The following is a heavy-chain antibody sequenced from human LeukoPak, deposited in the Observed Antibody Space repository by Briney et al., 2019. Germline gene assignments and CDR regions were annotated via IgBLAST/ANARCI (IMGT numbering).Heavy chain of an antibody. D-gene: IGHD1-26*01. CDR1: GFTFSTYW. CDR2: INSDGSST. J-gene: IGHJ4*02. CDR3: ARDPPEWELPQDY. Sequence: PGGSLRLSCAASGFTFSTYWMHWVRQAPGKGLVWVSSINSDGSSTSYADSVKGRFTISRDNAKNTLYLQMNSLRGEDTAVYYCARDPPEWELPQDYWGRGTLVAVSS. V-gene: IGHV3-74*01.